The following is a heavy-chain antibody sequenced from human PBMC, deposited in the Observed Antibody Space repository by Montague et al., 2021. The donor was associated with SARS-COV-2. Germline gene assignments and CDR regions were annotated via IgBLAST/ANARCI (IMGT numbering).Heavy chain of an antibody. CDR1: GFTFRTYW. CDR2: ITEDGGAT. Sequence: SLRLSCAATGFTFRTYWMSWVRQAPGKELEWVSHITEDGGATYYVDSVRGRFTISRDNAKNSLYLRMNRLRSDDTAIYYCVTFKYCPSSSCAVAHDYLCSSMDVWGQGTTVTVSS. J-gene: IGHJ6*02. V-gene: IGHV3-7*01. CDR3: VTFKYCPSSSCAVAHDYLCSSMDV. D-gene: IGHD2/OR15-2a*01.